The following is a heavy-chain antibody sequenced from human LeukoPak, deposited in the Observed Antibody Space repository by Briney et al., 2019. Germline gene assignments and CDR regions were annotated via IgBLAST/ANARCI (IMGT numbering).Heavy chain of an antibody. V-gene: IGHV4-39*07. J-gene: IGHJ4*02. CDR1: GGSISSSSYY. CDR2: IYYSGST. Sequence: KPSETLSLTCTVSGGSISSSSYYWGWIRQPPGKGLEWIGSIYYSGSTYYNPSLKSRVTISVDTSKNQFSLKLSSVTAADTAVYYCARDITTVTSFDYWGQGTLVTVSS. D-gene: IGHD4-11*01. CDR3: ARDITTVTSFDY.